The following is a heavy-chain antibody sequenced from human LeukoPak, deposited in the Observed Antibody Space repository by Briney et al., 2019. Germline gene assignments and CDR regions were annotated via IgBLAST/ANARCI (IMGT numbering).Heavy chain of an antibody. D-gene: IGHD3-22*01. J-gene: IGHJ4*02. Sequence: GASVKVSCKASGYTFTSYGISWVRQAPGQGLEWMGWISAYNGNTNYAQKLQGRVTMTTDTSTSTAYMELRSLRSDDTAVYYCATADYDSSGYPFDYWGQGTLVTVSS. CDR2: ISAYNGNT. V-gene: IGHV1-18*01. CDR1: GYTFTSYG. CDR3: ATADYDSSGYPFDY.